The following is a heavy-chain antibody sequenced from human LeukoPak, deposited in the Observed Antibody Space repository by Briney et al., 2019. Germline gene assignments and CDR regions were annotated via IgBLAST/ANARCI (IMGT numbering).Heavy chain of an antibody. CDR1: GYTFTSYD. Sequence: ASVKVSCKTSGYTFTSYDINWVRQATGQGLEWMGWMNPKSGNTGSAQRFQGRVTMTRDTSISTAYMELSSLRSEDTAVYYCARVWGAIDYWGQGTLVTVSS. J-gene: IGHJ4*02. D-gene: IGHD1-26*01. CDR3: ARVWGAIDY. V-gene: IGHV1-8*01. CDR2: MNPKSGNT.